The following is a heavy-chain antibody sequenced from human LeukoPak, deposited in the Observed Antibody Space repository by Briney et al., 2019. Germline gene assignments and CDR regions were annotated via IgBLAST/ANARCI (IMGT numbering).Heavy chain of an antibody. V-gene: IGHV3-7*04. CDR3: ARGGRGPDS. J-gene: IGHJ4*02. CDR2: IKEDGSDK. Sequence: PGGSLRLSCAASGFIFSRSWMSWVRQAPGKGLEWVANIKEDGSDKNYVDSVKGRFTISRDNAKNSLYLQMNSLRADDTSVYYCARGGRGPDSWGQGTLVTASS. CDR1: GFIFSRSW. D-gene: IGHD6-25*01.